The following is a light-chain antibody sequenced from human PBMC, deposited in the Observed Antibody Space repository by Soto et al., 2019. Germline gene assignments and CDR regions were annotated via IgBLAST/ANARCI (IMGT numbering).Light chain of an antibody. V-gene: IGKV3-11*01. CDR1: QRVSSY. CDR3: QQRSNWWT. CDR2: DAS. J-gene: IGKJ1*01. Sequence: EIVLTQSPATLSLSLGERATLSCRASQRVSSYLAWHQQKPGQAPKLLIYDASNMTTGVPARFSGSGSGTNFTLTSSILEPDDFAVYYCQQRSNWWTFGQGTKVDIK.